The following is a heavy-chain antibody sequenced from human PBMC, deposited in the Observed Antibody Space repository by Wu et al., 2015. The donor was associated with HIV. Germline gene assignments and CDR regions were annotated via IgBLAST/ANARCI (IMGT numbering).Heavy chain of an antibody. V-gene: IGHV1-58*03. CDR1: GVTLISSV. Sequence: QLQLVQSGPQEKTPGTPVRVSCEGSGVTLISSVVQWVRQTRGQRPEWLGWIVVGNKRTNYGQNFHGRVSFSRDMSTNTVYLEMRNLTLDDTAIYYCATRYPGSGSYTYYYYGMDVWGQGTTITVSS. CDR3: ATRYPGSGSYTYYYYGMDV. J-gene: IGHJ6*02. D-gene: IGHD3-10*01. CDR2: IVVGNKRT.